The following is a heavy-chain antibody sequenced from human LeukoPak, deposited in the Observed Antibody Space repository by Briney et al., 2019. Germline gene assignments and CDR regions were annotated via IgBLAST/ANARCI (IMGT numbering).Heavy chain of an antibody. CDR2: ISSNGGST. CDR1: GFTFSSYA. Sequence: GGSLRLSCAASGFTFSSYAMHWVRQAPGKGLEYVSAISSNGGSTYYANSVKGRFTISRDNSKNTLYLQMGSLRAEDMAVYYCARDPTIFGVAWGQGTLVTVSS. D-gene: IGHD3-3*01. V-gene: IGHV3-64*01. CDR3: ARDPTIFGVA. J-gene: IGHJ5*02.